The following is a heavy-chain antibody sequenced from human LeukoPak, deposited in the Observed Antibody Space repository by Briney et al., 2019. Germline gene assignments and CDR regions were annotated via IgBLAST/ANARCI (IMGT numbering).Heavy chain of an antibody. V-gene: IGHV3-21*04. CDR2: ISSGSSAI. J-gene: IGHJ1*01. Sequence: GGSLRLSCEASGFTFTTYSMTWVRQAPGKGLEWVSIISSGSSAIFSADALKGRFTISRDDAKNLLYLDMNSLRAEDTAVYYCAKDPRYCSGGSCYFSTEYFQHWGQGTLVTVSS. D-gene: IGHD2-15*01. CDR3: AKDPRYCSGGSCYFSTEYFQH. CDR1: GFTFTTYS.